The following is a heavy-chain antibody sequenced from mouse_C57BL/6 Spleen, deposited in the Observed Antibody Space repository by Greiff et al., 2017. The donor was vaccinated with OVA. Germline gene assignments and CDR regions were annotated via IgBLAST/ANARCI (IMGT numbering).Heavy chain of an antibody. CDR2: IDPENGDT. Sequence: VQLQQSGAELVRPGASVKLSCTASGFNIKDDYMHWVKQRPEQGLEWIGWIDPENGDTEYASKFQGKATITADTSSNTAYLQLSSLTSEDTAVYYCTTFYYDYDGNYAMDYWGQGTSVTVSS. V-gene: IGHV14-4*01. CDR3: TTFYYDYDGNYAMDY. J-gene: IGHJ4*01. CDR1: GFNIKDDY. D-gene: IGHD2-4*01.